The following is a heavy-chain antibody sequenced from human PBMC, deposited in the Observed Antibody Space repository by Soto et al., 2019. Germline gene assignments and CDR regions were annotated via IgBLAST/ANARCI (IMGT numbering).Heavy chain of an antibody. Sequence: SETLSLTCNVSGGSISSYYWSWIRQPPGKGLEWIGYIYYSGSANYNSSLKSRVTISVDTSKNQFSLTLRSLTAADTAVYYCARIHSGYEKFFDYWGQGTLVTVSS. J-gene: IGHJ4*02. CDR3: ARIHSGYEKFFDY. V-gene: IGHV4-59*01. D-gene: IGHD5-12*01. CDR2: IYYSGSA. CDR1: GGSISSYY.